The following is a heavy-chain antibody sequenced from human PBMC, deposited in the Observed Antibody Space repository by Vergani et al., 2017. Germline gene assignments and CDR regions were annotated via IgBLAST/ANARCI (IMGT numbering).Heavy chain of an antibody. CDR1: GGTFSSYA. CDR2: IIPIFGTA. D-gene: IGHD5-18*01. V-gene: IGHV1-69*18. J-gene: IGHJ6*02. Sequence: QVQLVQSGAEVKKPGSSVKVSCKASGGTFSSYAISWVRQAPGQGLEWMGRIIPIFGTANYAQKFRGRVTITADESTSTAYMELSSLRSEDTAVYYCASGKDTAMAIPTYYYYGMDVWGQGTTVTVSS. CDR3: ASGKDTAMAIPTYYYYGMDV.